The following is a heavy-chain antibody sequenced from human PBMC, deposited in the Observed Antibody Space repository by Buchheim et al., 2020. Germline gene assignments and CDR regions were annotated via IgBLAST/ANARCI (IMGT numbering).Heavy chain of an antibody. CDR3: ASQIVVIPAAIDY. CDR1: GGSINSGDYF. J-gene: IGHJ4*02. Sequence: QVQLQESGPGLVKPSQTLSLTCTVSGGSINSGDYFWSWIRQPPGKGLEWIGFIYYSGSTYYNPSLKSRVTIPIDTSKHQFSLKLTSVTAADTAVYYCASQIVVIPAAIDYWGQGTL. CDR2: IYYSGST. V-gene: IGHV4-30-4*01. D-gene: IGHD2-2*01.